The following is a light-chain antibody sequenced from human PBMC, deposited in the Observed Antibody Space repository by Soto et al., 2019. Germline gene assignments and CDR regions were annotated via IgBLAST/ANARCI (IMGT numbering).Light chain of an antibody. J-gene: IGLJ3*02. CDR3: QSYDSSLSGWV. V-gene: IGLV1-40*01. Sequence: QSVLTQPASVSGAPGQRVTISCTGSNSNIGAGYDVHWYQQLPGTAPKLLIYGNSNRPSGVPDRFSASKSGTSASLAITGLQAEDEADYYCQSYDSSLSGWVFGGGTKLTVL. CDR1: NSNIGAGYD. CDR2: GNS.